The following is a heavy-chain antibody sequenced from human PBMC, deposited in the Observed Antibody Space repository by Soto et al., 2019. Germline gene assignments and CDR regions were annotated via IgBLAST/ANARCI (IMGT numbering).Heavy chain of an antibody. CDR1: GGSISSYY. CDR2: IYYSGST. D-gene: IGHD3-16*01. V-gene: IGHV4-59*01. CDR3: AQGGVRMDV. J-gene: IGHJ6*02. Sequence: SETLSLTCTVSGGSISSYYWSWIRQPPGKGLEWIGYIYYSGSTNYNPSLKSRVTISVDTSKNQFSLKLSSVTAADTAVYYCAQGGVRMDVWGQGTTVTVS.